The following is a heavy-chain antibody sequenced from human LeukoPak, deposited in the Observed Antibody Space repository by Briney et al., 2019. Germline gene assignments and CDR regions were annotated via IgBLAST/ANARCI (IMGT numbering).Heavy chain of an antibody. CDR2: IRYDGSNK. Sequence: GGSLRLSCAASGFIFSSYGMHWVRQAPGKGLEWVAFIRYDGSNKYYADSVKGRFTISRDNSKNTLYLQMNSLRAEDTAVYYCAKGSDVLLWFGELLSSFDYWGQGTLVTVSS. CDR3: AKGSDVLLWFGELLSSFDY. V-gene: IGHV3-30*02. D-gene: IGHD3-10*01. CDR1: GFIFSSYG. J-gene: IGHJ4*02.